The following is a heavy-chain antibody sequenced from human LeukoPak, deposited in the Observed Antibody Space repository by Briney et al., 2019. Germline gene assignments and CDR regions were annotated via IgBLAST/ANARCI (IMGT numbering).Heavy chain of an antibody. V-gene: IGHV1-3*01. Sequence: ASVKVSCKTSGYTFTSYAMHWVRQAPGQRLEWMGWINAGNGNTKYSQKFQGRVTITRDTSASTAYMELSSLRSDDTAVYYCAVPYYYYYGMDVWGQGTTVTVSS. CDR2: INAGNGNT. CDR3: AVPYYYYYGMDV. J-gene: IGHJ6*02. CDR1: GYTFTSYA.